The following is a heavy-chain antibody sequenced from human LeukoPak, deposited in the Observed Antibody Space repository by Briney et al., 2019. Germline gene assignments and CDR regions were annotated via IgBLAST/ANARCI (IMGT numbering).Heavy chain of an antibody. J-gene: IGHJ4*02. D-gene: IGHD2-2*01. CDR3: ARQCSVTSCL. CDR2: ISSGSSSI. V-gene: IGHV3-21*01. Sequence: PGGSLRLSCAASGFTFSNHYMNWVRQAPGKGLEWVSSISSGSSSIYYADSVKGRFTISRDNAKSSLYLQMSSLRAEDTAVYYCARQCSVTSCLWGQGTLVTVSS. CDR1: GFTFSNHY.